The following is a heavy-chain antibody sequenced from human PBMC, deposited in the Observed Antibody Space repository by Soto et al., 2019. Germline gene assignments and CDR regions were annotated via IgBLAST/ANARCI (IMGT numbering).Heavy chain of an antibody. J-gene: IGHJ5*02. V-gene: IGHV1-3*01. Sequence: ASVKVSFNASGYTFTSYAMHWVRQAPGQRLEWMGWINAGNGNTKYSQKFQGRVTITRDTSASTAYMELSSLRSEDTAVYYCARLYCSGGSCYPNWFDPLGQGTLVTVSS. D-gene: IGHD2-15*01. CDR3: ARLYCSGGSCYPNWFDP. CDR1: GYTFTSYA. CDR2: INAGNGNT.